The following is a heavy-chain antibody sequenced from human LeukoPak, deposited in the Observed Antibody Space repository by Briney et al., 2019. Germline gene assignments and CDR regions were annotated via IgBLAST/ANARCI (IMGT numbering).Heavy chain of an antibody. CDR2: INHSGST. J-gene: IGHJ5*02. D-gene: IGHD6-13*01. V-gene: IGHV4-34*01. CDR3: ARAGIYSSSNWFDP. Sequence: SETLSLTCAVYGGSFSGYYWSWIRQPPGKGLEWIGEINHSGSTNYNPSIKSRVTISVDTSKNQFSLKLSSVTAADTAVYYCARAGIYSSSNWFDPWGQGTLVTVSS. CDR1: GGSFSGYY.